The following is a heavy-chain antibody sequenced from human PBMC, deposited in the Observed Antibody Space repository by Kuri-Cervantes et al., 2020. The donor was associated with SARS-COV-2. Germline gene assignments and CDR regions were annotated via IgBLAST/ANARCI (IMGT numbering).Heavy chain of an antibody. J-gene: IGHJ4*02. CDR3: ARGTTGSGY. CDR1: GFSFSAYG. CDR2: IEYDGSSK. V-gene: IGHV3-30*03. Sequence: GEPLKISCAASGFSFSAYGMYWVRQAPGKGLEWVAFIEYDGSSKYYADSVTGRFTVSRDNSKNTLFLHMDSLRGEDTAVYYCARGTTGSGYWGQGTLVTVSS. D-gene: IGHD4-11*01.